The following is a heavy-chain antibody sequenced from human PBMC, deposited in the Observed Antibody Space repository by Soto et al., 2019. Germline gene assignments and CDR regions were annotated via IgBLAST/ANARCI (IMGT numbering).Heavy chain of an antibody. CDR3: ARVIRLVVYGSYYFDY. V-gene: IGHV4-61*01. D-gene: IGHD2-8*01. CDR1: GASVSSDNYY. J-gene: IGHJ4*02. CDR2: MYYSGST. Sequence: QVQLQESGPGLVKPSETLSLTCTVSGASVSSDNYYWSWIRQPPGKGLEWIGYMYYSGSTNYNPSLKSRVTISLDTSKNQFSLKLSSVTAADTAVYYCARVIRLVVYGSYYFDYWGQGTLVTVSS.